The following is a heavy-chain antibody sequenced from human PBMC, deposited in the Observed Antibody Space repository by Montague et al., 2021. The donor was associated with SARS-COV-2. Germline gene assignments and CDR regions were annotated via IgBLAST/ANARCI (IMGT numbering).Heavy chain of an antibody. Sequence: SETLSLTCAVYGGSFSDYYWYWTCQSQPQGLDWFGVINHSGSSNYTQFLNKPVTLSVDKSKNQISLKLTSVTAADTATYYCARGQVTIFAVLIMLPAAVAINVWSQWAPVTV. V-gene: IGHV4-34*01. CDR3: ARGQVTIFAVLIMLPAAVAINV. CDR1: GGSFSDYY. D-gene: IGHD3-3*01. J-gene: IGHJ3*01. CDR2: INHSGSS.